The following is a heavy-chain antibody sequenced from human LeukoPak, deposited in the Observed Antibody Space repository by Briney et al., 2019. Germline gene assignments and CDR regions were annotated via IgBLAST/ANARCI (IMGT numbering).Heavy chain of an antibody. D-gene: IGHD1-26*01. CDR3: ARGMSIVGATLDYMDV. CDR2: IGTAGDT. Sequence: GGSLRLSCAASGFTFSSYDMHWVRPATGKGLEWVSAIGTAGDTYYPGSVKGRFTISRENAKNSLYLQMNSLRAGDTAVYYCARGMSIVGATLDYMDVWGKGTTVTVSS. V-gene: IGHV3-13*01. J-gene: IGHJ6*03. CDR1: GFTFSSYD.